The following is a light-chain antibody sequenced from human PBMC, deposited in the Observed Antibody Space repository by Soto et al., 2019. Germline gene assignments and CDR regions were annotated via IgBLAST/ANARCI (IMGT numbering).Light chain of an antibody. CDR1: SSNIGGNS. J-gene: IGLJ1*01. CDR3: GSWDSSLSAYV. V-gene: IGLV1-51*01. Sequence: QSALAQPPSVSAAPGQKVTISCSGSSSNIGGNSVSWYQQLPGTAHKLLIYDDNKRPSGIPDRFSGYKSGTSATLGITGFQTGDEADYYCGSWDSSLSAYVFGTGTKVTVL. CDR2: DDN.